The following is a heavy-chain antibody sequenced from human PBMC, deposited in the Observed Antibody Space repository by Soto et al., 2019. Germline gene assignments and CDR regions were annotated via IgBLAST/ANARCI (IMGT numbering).Heavy chain of an antibody. J-gene: IGHJ4*02. CDR2: ISTSGRPI. D-gene: IGHD3-3*01. V-gene: IGHV3-48*03. CDR3: ARESLRFLESSFDY. CDR1: GFTFSNYE. Sequence: PGGSLRLSCAASGFTFSNYEMNWVRQAPGKGLEWLAYISTSGRPIYYADSVKGRFTISRDDAKNSLYLQMNNLRAEDTAVYYCARESLRFLESSFDYWGQGTLVTVSS.